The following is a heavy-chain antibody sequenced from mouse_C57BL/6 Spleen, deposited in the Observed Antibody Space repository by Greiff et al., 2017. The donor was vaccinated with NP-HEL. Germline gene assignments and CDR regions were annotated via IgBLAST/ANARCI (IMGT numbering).Heavy chain of an antibody. CDR3: ARGGAIGNPDY. J-gene: IGHJ2*01. CDR1: GYTFTDYY. V-gene: IGHV1-26*01. D-gene: IGHD2-1*01. Sequence: VQLQQSGPELVKPGASVKISCKASGYTFTDYYMNWVKQSHGKSLEWIGDINPNNGGTSYNQQFKGKATLTVDKSSRTAYMELRSLTSEDSAVYYCARGGAIGNPDYWGQGTTLTVSA. CDR2: INPNNGGT.